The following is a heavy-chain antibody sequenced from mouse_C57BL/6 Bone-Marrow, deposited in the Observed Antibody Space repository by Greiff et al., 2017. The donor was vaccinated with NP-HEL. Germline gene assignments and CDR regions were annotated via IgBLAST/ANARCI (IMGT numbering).Heavy chain of an antibody. CDR3: ARDDGYPYYAMDY. J-gene: IGHJ4*01. CDR2: INPNNGGT. D-gene: IGHD2-3*01. Sequence: EVQLQQSGPELVKPGASVKISCKASGYTFTDYYMNWVKQSHGKSLEWIGDINPNNGGTSYNQKLKGKATLTVDKSSSTAYMELRSLTSEDSAVYYCARDDGYPYYAMDYWGQGTSVTVSS. CDR1: GYTFTDYY. V-gene: IGHV1-26*01.